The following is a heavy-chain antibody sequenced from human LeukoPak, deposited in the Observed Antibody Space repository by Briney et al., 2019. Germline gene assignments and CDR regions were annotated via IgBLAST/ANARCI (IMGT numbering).Heavy chain of an antibody. V-gene: IGHV3-21*01. D-gene: IGHD1-26*01. J-gene: IGHJ3*02. Sequence: PGGSLRLSCAASGFTFSSDSMNWVRQAPGKGLEWVASISSSSKYIYYTDSVKGRFTISRDNAKNSLYLQMNSLRAEDTAVYFCARDVGSGSGDDAFDIWGQGTMVPVSS. CDR1: GFTFSSDS. CDR2: ISSSSKYI. CDR3: ARDVGSGSGDDAFDI.